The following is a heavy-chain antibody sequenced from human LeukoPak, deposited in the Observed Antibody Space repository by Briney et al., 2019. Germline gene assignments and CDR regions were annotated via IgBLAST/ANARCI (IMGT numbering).Heavy chain of an antibody. Sequence: GGSLRLSCAASGSTFSSYAMSWVRQAPGKGLEWVSAISGSGGSTYYADSVKGRFTISRDNSKNTLYLQMNSLRAEDTAVYYCAKVTRSGSYYFDYWGQGTLVTVSS. CDR2: ISGSGGST. V-gene: IGHV3-23*01. J-gene: IGHJ4*02. CDR3: AKVTRSGSYYFDY. CDR1: GSTFSSYA. D-gene: IGHD1-26*01.